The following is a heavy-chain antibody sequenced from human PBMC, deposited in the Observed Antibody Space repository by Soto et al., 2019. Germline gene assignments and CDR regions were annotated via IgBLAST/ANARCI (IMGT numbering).Heavy chain of an antibody. CDR2: IYYSGST. D-gene: IGHD1-1*01. CDR3: ARARSGERPRTYYFDY. CDR1: GGSISSGGYY. V-gene: IGHV4-31*03. J-gene: IGHJ4*02. Sequence: QVQLQESGPGLVKPSQTLSLTCTVSGGSISSGGYYWSWIRQHPGKGLEWIGYIYYSGSTYYNPSLKSRVTISVDTSKNQFSLKLSSVTAADTAVYYCARARSGERPRTYYFDYWGQGTLVTVSS.